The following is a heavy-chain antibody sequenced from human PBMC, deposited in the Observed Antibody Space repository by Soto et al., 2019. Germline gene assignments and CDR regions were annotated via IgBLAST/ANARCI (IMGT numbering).Heavy chain of an antibody. CDR2: ISAYNGNT. D-gene: IGHD3-22*01. J-gene: IGHJ4*02. Sequence: GASVKVSCKASGYTFTSYGISWVRQAPGQGLEWMGWISAYNGNTNYAQKLQGRVTMTTDTSTSTAYMELRSLRSDDTAVYYCARDLYYYDSSGASFDYWGQGTLVTVSS. V-gene: IGHV1-18*01. CDR3: ARDLYYYDSSGASFDY. CDR1: GYTFTSYG.